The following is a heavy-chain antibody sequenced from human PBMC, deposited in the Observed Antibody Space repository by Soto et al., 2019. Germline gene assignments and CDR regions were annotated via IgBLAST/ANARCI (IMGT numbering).Heavy chain of an antibody. CDR2: ISSSGSTT. D-gene: IGHD1-20*01. CDR3: ARDLGNWNYYYYYGMDV. J-gene: IGHJ6*02. CDR1: GFTFSDYY. Sequence: LRLSCAASGFTFSDYYMIWIRQAPGKGLEWVSYISSSGSTTYYADSVKGRFTISRDDAKNSLYLQMNSLRAEDTAVYYCARDLGNWNYYYYYGMDVWGQGTTVTVSS. V-gene: IGHV3-11*01.